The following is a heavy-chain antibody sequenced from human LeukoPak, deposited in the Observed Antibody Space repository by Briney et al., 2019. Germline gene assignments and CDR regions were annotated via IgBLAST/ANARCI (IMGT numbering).Heavy chain of an antibody. CDR3: LLGAPWLDY. Sequence: GGSLRLSCAASGFTFSSYSMNWVRQAPGKGLEWVSVIYSGGTTYYADSVKGRFTISRDNSKNTLYLQMNSLRAEDTAVYYCLLGAPWLDYWGQGTLVTVSS. D-gene: IGHD1-26*01. CDR2: IYSGGTT. V-gene: IGHV3-66*01. J-gene: IGHJ4*02. CDR1: GFTFSSYS.